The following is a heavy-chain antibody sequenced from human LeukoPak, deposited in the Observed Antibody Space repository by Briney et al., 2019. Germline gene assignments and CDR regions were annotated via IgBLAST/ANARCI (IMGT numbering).Heavy chain of an antibody. D-gene: IGHD1-26*01. CDR1: GGSISSYY. CDR3: ARMGRGHFDYYYYMDA. Sequence: SETLSLTCTASGGSISSYYWSWIRQPAGKGLEWIGRSFISGSSNYNLSLKSRVTMSVDTSKNQFPLKLISVTAADTAVYYCARMGRGHFDYYYYMDAWGNGATVIVSS. V-gene: IGHV4-4*07. CDR2: SFISGSS. J-gene: IGHJ6*03.